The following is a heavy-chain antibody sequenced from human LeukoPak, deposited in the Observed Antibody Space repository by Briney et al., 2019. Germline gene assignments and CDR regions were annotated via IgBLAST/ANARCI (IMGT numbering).Heavy chain of an antibody. J-gene: IGHJ4*02. CDR2: ISYDGSNK. D-gene: IGHD3-10*01. CDR1: GFTFSSYA. CDR3: ATEPILWFGGSDY. V-gene: IGHV3-30-3*01. Sequence: GGSLRLSCAASGFTFSSYAMHWVRQAPGKGLEWVAVISYDGSNKYYADSVKGRFTISRDNSKNTLYLQMNSLRAEDTAVYYCATEPILWFGGSDYWGQGTLVTVSS.